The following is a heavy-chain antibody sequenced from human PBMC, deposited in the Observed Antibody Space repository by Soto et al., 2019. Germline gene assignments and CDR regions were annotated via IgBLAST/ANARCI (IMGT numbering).Heavy chain of an antibody. V-gene: IGHV3-21*01. J-gene: IGHJ4*02. CDR3: ARHRQSTPWYAADC. CDR1: GFTFSSYS. D-gene: IGHD6-13*01. Sequence: AGGSLRLSCEGSGFTFSSYSMNWVRQAPGKGLEWVSSISGSGGYIYYADSVKGRFTISRDNAKNSLYLQMTSLRDEDTALYYCARHRQSTPWYAADCWGQGYLVTVSS. CDR2: ISGSGGYI.